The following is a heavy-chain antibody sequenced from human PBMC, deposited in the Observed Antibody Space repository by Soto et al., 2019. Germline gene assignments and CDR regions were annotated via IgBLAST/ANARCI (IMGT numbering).Heavy chain of an antibody. CDR3: AKDGRFWSGYYSYPGY. Sequence: GGSLRLSCAASGFTFSSYGMHWVRQAPGKGLEWVAVISYDGSNKYYAGSVKGRFTISRDNSKNTLYLQMNSLRAEDTAVYYCAKDGRFWSGYYSYPGYWGQGTLVTVSS. J-gene: IGHJ4*02. D-gene: IGHD3-3*01. CDR1: GFTFSSYG. CDR2: ISYDGSNK. V-gene: IGHV3-30*18.